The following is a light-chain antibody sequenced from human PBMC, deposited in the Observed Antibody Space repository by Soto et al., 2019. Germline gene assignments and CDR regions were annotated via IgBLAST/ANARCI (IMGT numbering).Light chain of an antibody. CDR3: LQHSSFPRT. J-gene: IGKJ2*01. V-gene: IGKV1-17*03. CDR2: AAS. Sequence: DVQMTQSPSAMSASVGDRVTITCRARQGIRNYLAWFQQKPGKVPKGLIYAASNFQSGVPTRFSGSGSGTEFTLTISSLQPEDFATYYCLQHSSFPRTFGQGTKLEIK. CDR1: QGIRNY.